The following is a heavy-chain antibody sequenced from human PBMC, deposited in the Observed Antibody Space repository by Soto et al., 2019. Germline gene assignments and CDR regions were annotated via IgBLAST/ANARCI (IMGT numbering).Heavy chain of an antibody. J-gene: IGHJ4*02. CDR3: AKLTVGVATIPTYFDY. CDR1: GFTFSSYA. D-gene: IGHD5-12*01. V-gene: IGHV3-23*01. CDR2: ISGSGGST. Sequence: PGGSLRLSCAASGFTFSSYAMSWVRQAPGKGLEWVSAISGSGGSTYYADSVKGRFTISRDNSKNTLYLQMNSLRAEDTAVYYCAKLTVGVATIPTYFDYWGQGTLVTVSS.